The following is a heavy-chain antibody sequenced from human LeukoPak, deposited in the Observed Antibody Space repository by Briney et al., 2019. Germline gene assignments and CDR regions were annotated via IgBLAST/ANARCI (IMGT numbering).Heavy chain of an antibody. Sequence: SETLSLTCAVYGGSFSGYYWSWIRQPPGKGLEWIGEINHSGSTNYNPSLKSRVTISKDTSKNQFSLKLSSVTAADTAVYYCVREHDWGDFDFWGQGTLVTVSS. CDR1: GGSFSGYY. J-gene: IGHJ4*02. CDR2: INHSGST. V-gene: IGHV4-34*01. CDR3: VREHDWGDFDF. D-gene: IGHD3-9*01.